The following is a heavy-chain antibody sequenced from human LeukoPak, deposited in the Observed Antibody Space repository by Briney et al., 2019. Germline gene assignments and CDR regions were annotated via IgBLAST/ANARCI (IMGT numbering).Heavy chain of an antibody. CDR3: ANSEGAIYWDYYYMDV. CDR1: GGTFSSYA. CDR2: IIPIFGTA. D-gene: IGHD1-26*01. Sequence: SVKVSCKASGGTFSSYAISWVRQAPGQGLEWMGGIIPIFGTANYAQKFQGRVTITTDESTSTAYMELSSLRSENTAVYYCANSEGAIYWDYYYMDVWGKGTTVTVSS. V-gene: IGHV1-69*05. J-gene: IGHJ6*03.